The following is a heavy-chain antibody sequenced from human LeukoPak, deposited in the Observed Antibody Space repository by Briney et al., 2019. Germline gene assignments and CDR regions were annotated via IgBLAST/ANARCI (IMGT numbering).Heavy chain of an antibody. J-gene: IGHJ4*02. CDR1: GGSISSYY. Sequence: SETLSLTCTVSGGSISSYYWSWIRQPPGKGLEWIGEINHSGSTNYNPSLKSRVTISVDTSKNQFSLKLSSVTAADTAVYYCARGVRITIFGVVSRPDYWGQGTLVAVSS. CDR3: ARGVRITIFGVVSRPDY. V-gene: IGHV4-34*01. D-gene: IGHD3-3*01. CDR2: INHSGST.